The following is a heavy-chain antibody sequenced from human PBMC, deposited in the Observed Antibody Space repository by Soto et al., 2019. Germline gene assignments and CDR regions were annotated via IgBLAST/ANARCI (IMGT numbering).Heavy chain of an antibody. D-gene: IGHD3-3*01. V-gene: IGHV1-69*12. J-gene: IGHJ3*02. CDR1: GGTFSSYT. Sequence: QVQLVQSGAEVKKPGSSVMVSCKASGGTFSSYTINWVRQAPGQGLEWMGGIIPIFSTPTYAQRFQGRVTITADESTSTAHMELSSLRSEDTAVYYCAKGLRIFGVDNSFDIWGQGTMVTVSS. CDR3: AKGLRIFGVDNSFDI. CDR2: IIPIFSTP.